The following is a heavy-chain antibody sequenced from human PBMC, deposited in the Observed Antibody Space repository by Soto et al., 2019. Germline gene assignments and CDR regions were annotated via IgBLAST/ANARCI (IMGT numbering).Heavy chain of an antibody. CDR2: LYNTGST. J-gene: IGHJ6*02. CDR1: GGSISSYY. V-gene: IGHV4-59*03. CDR3: AGMSFTVFGEVIDNFYFYGMEV. Sequence: SETLSLTCNVSGGSISSYYWTWIRQPPGKGLEWIGYLYNTGSTNYNPSLKSRVTISLDTSKNQFFLNLSSVTAADAAVYYCAGMSFTVFGEVIDNFYFYGMEVWGRGTTVTVSS. D-gene: IGHD3-3*01.